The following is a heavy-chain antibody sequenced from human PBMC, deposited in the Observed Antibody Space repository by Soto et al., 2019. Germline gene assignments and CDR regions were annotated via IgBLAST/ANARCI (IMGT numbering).Heavy chain of an antibody. V-gene: IGHV1-69*08. CDR1: GATFNDYT. CDR2: GIPLLDAS. Sequence: QVQLVQSGAEVKKPGSSVRISCAASGATFNDYTFTWVRRAPGQGLEWMGRGIPLLDASNYAEKFQDRVTITADRSTSTVYMELIGLKSEDSAIYYCASGKSQMTQDRMGFYYYMDVWGKGTTVTVSS. CDR3: ASGKSQMTQDRMGFYYYMDV. J-gene: IGHJ6*03. D-gene: IGHD2-15*01.